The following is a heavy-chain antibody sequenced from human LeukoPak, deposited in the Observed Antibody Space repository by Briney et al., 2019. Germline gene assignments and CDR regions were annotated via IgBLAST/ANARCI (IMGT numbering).Heavy chain of an antibody. J-gene: IGHJ4*02. CDR1: GGSISSHY. CDR3: AREKMGAATDY. D-gene: IGHD1-26*01. CDR2: IYYSGST. V-gene: IGHV4-59*11. Sequence: SETLSLTCTVSGGSISSHYWSWIRQPPGKGLEWIGYIYYSGSTNYNPSLKSRVTISVDTSKNQFSLKLSSVTAADTAVYYCAREKMGAATDYWGQGTLVTVSS.